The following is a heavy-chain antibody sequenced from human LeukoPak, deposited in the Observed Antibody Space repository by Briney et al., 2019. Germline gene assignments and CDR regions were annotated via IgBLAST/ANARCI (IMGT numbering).Heavy chain of an antibody. CDR1: GFTFSSYW. V-gene: IGHV3-7*01. J-gene: IGHJ3*01. CDR2: IRKDGSEE. CDR3: AKDPVDDP. D-gene: IGHD6-19*01. Sequence: GGSLRLSCIASGFTFSSYWMSWVRQAPGKGLEWVANIRKDGSEEYYVDSVKGRFTISRDNAKNSLYLQMNSLRVEDRAMYYCAKDPVDDPWGQGTMVTVSS.